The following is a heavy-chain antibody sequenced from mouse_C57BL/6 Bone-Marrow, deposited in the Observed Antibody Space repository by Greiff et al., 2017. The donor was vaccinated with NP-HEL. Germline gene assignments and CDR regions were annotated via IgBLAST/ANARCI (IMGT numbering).Heavy chain of an antibody. CDR3: GRRRLLRDY. V-gene: IGHV1-64*01. CDR2: IHPNSGST. Sequence: QVQLQQPGAELVKPGASVKLSCKASGYTFTSYWMHWVKQRPGQGLEWIGMIHPNSGSTNYNETFKSKANLTVDKSSSTAYMQLSSRTSEDSAVYYCGRRRLLRDYWGQGTPLTVSS. CDR1: GYTFTSYW. D-gene: IGHD1-1*01. J-gene: IGHJ2*01.